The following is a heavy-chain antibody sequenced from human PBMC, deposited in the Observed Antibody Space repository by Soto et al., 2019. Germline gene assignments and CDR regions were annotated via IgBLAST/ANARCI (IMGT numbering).Heavy chain of an antibody. J-gene: IGHJ6*02. CDR2: ISSSGSTI. Sequence: GGSLRLSCAASGFTFSSYEMNWVRQAPGKGLEWVSYISSSGSTIYYADSVKGRFTISRDNAKNSLYLQMNSLRAEDTAVYYCARVRYYYSSGYGHYYYYGMDVWGQGTTVTVSS. CDR1: GFTFSSYE. V-gene: IGHV3-48*03. CDR3: ARVRYYYSSGYGHYYYYGMDV. D-gene: IGHD3-22*01.